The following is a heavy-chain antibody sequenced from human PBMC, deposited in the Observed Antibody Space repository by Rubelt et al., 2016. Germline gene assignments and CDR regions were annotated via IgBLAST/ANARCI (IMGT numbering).Heavy chain of an antibody. CDR2: ISSSSSYI. D-gene: IGHD3-16*02. CDR1: GFTFSSYS. Sequence: EVLLVESGGGLVKPGGSLRLSCAASGFTFSSYSMNWVRQAPGKGLEWVSSISSSSSYIYYADSVKGRFTISRDNAKISLYLQMNSLRAEDTAAYYCARDSDYVWGSYRYTGLYFDYWGQGTLVTVSS. CDR3: ARDSDYVWGSYRYTGLYFDY. V-gene: IGHV3-21*02. J-gene: IGHJ4*02.